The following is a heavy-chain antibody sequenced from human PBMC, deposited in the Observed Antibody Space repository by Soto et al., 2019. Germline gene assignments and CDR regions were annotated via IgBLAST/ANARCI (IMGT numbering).Heavy chain of an antibody. CDR3: AREENDYYDSSGYPAV. J-gene: IGHJ4*02. D-gene: IGHD3-22*01. CDR2: ISSSSSYI. Sequence: EVQLVESGGGLVKPGGSLRLSCAASGFTFSSYSMNWVRQAPGKGLEWVSSISSSSSYIYYADSVKGRFTISRDNAKNSLYLQMNSLRAEDTAVYYCAREENDYYDSSGYPAVGGQGTLVTVSS. CDR1: GFTFSSYS. V-gene: IGHV3-21*01.